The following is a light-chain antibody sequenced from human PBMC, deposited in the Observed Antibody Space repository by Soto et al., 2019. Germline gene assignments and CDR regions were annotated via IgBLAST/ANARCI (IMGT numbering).Light chain of an antibody. CDR3: QAYVNGLSASDVV. V-gene: IGLV1-40*01. Sequence: QAVVTQPPSVSGAPGQRVTISCTGSSSNIGAVFDVHWYQQLPGTAPKLLIYSNTNRPSGVPDRFSGSKSGTSASLSITGLQAEDEADYYCQAYVNGLSASDVVFGGWTKVTVL. CDR1: SSNIGAVFD. CDR2: SNT. J-gene: IGLJ2*01.